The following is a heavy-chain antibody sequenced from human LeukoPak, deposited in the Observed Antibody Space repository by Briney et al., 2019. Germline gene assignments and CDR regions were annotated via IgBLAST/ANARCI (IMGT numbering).Heavy chain of an antibody. CDR2: TYYRSKWYN. CDR1: GDSVSSNSAA. CDR3: ARDIVVVPAAQVPYYYGMDV. V-gene: IGHV6-1*01. D-gene: IGHD2-2*01. J-gene: IGHJ6*02. Sequence: SQTPSLTCAISGDSVSSNSAAWNWIRQSPSRGLEWLGRTYYRSKWYNDYAVSVKSRITINPDTSKNQFSLQLNSVTPGDTAVYYCARDIVVVPAAQVPYYYGMDVWGQGTTVTVSS.